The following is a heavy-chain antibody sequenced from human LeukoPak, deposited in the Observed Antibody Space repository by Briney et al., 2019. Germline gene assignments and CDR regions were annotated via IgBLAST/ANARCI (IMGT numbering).Heavy chain of an antibody. CDR3: ARSMVASYYFDY. D-gene: IGHD4/OR15-4a*01. Sequence: SVKVSCKASGGTFSSYAISWVRQAPGQGLEWMGRIIPIFGTANYAQKFQGRVTITTDESTGTAYMELSSLRSEDTAVYYCARSMVASYYFDYWGQGTLVTVSS. CDR2: IIPIFGTA. CDR1: GGTFSSYA. V-gene: IGHV1-69*05. J-gene: IGHJ4*02.